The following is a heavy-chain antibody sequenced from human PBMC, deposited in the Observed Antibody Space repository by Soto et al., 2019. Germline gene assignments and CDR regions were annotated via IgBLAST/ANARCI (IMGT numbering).Heavy chain of an antibody. Sequence: ESGGGVVQPGMSLRLSCAASGFVYNTYAMHWVRLSPGKGLEWVALIWNDGSKKYYVDSVKGRFTISRDNSQNTLSLQMDSLRGEDTAVYFCVRGIPFQYSNNWLHWYFDLWGRGTQVTVSS. J-gene: IGHJ2*01. V-gene: IGHV3-33*01. CDR3: VRGIPFQYSNNWLHWYFDL. CDR1: GFVYNTYA. CDR2: IWNDGSKK. D-gene: IGHD1-1*01.